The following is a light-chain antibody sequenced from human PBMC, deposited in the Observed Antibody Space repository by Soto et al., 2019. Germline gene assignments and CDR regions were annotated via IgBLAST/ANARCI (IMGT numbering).Light chain of an antibody. CDR3: QQRTNWPPRYT. J-gene: IGKJ2*01. CDR1: QSVGSY. V-gene: IGKV3-11*01. Sequence: EIVLTQSPATLSLSPGERATLSCRASQSVGSYLAWYQQKPGQAPRLLIYDASNRATGIPARFSGSGSGTDFTLTISSLEPEDFAIYYCQQRTNWPPRYTFGQGTKLDIK. CDR2: DAS.